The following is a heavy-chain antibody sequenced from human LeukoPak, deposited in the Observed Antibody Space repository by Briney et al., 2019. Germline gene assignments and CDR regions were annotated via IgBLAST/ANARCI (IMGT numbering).Heavy chain of an antibody. V-gene: IGHV1-69*04. CDR3: ARDRFPVRGSYSDY. Sequence: SVKLSCKASGGTFSSYAISWVRQAPGQGLEWMGRIIPILGIANYAQKFQGRVTITADKSTSTAYMELSSLRSEDTAVYYCARDRFPVRGSYSDYWGQGTLVTVSS. CDR1: GGTFSSYA. J-gene: IGHJ4*02. D-gene: IGHD1-26*01. CDR2: IIPILGIA.